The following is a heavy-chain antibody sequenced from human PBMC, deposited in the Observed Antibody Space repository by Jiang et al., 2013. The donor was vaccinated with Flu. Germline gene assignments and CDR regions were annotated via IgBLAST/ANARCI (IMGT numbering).Heavy chain of an antibody. D-gene: IGHD3-9*01. CDR2: IDPSDSYT. J-gene: IGHJ5*02. CDR3: ARHLFITIFWDWFDP. CDR1: GYXFTSYW. V-gene: IGHV5-10-1*01. Sequence: LRISCKGSGYXFTSYWISWVRQMPGKGLEWMGRIDPSDSYTNYSPSFQGHVTISADKSISTAYLQWSSLKASDTAMYYCARHLFITIFWDWFDPWGQGTLVTVSS.